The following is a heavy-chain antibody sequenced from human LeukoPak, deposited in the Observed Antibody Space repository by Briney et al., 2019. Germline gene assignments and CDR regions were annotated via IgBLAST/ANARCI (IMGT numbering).Heavy chain of an antibody. CDR2: IIPILGIA. CDR1: GGTFSSYA. Sequence: SVKVSCKASGGTFSSYAISWVRQAPGQGLEWMGRIIPILGIANYAQKFQGRVTITADKSTSTAYMELSSLRSEDTAVYYCARGGGGDWFDPWGQGTLVTVSS. CDR3: ARGGGGDWFDP. J-gene: IGHJ5*02. V-gene: IGHV1-69*04. D-gene: IGHD3-16*01.